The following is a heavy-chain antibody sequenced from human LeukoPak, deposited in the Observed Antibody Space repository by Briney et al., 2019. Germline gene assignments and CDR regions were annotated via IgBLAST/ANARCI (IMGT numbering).Heavy chain of an antibody. CDR1: GFTFNRHS. V-gene: IGHV3-21*01. J-gene: IGHJ3*02. CDR2: ITISSSYI. CDR3: ARGDQLGHAFDI. D-gene: IGHD3-3*02. Sequence: GGSLRLSCAASGFTFNRHSMTWVRQAPGRGLEWVSSITISSSYIYYANSVRGRFTISRDNPKNSLYLQMNSLRAEDTAVYYCARGDQLGHAFDIWGQGTMVTVSS.